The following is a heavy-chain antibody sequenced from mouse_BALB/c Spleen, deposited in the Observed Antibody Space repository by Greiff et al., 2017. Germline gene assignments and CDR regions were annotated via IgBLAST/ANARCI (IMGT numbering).Heavy chain of an antibody. CDR2: INPYNDGT. CDR3: ARYYDYDDGYAMDY. Sequence: VQLQQSGPELVKPGASVKMSCKASVYTFTSYVMHWVKQKPGQGLEWIGYINPYNDGTKYNEKFKGKATLTSDKSSSTAYMELSSLTSEDSAVYYCARYYDYDDGYAMDYWGQGTSVTVSS. CDR1: VYTFTSYV. D-gene: IGHD2-4*01. V-gene: IGHV1-14*01. J-gene: IGHJ4*01.